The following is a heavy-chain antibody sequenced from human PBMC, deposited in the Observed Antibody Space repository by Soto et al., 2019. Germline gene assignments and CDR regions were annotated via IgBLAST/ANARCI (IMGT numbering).Heavy chain of an antibody. J-gene: IGHJ5*02. D-gene: IGHD3-3*01. Sequence: ASETLSLTCAVYGGSFSGYYWSWIRQPPGKGLEWIGEINHSGSTNYNPSLKSRVTISVDTSKNQFSLKLSSVTAADTAVYYCARAPYYDFWSGYSVSWFDPWGQGTLVTVSS. CDR2: INHSGST. V-gene: IGHV4-34*01. CDR1: GGSFSGYY. CDR3: ARAPYYDFWSGYSVSWFDP.